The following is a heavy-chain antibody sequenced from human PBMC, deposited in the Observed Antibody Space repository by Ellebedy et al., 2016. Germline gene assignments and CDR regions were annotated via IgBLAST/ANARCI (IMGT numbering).Heavy chain of an antibody. CDR3: ATMVRGVNWFDP. CDR2: IDPSDSYT. V-gene: IGHV5-10-1*01. D-gene: IGHD3-10*01. J-gene: IGHJ5*02. Sequence: GGSLRLSXKGSGYSFTSYWISWVRQMPGKGLEWMGRIDPSDSYTNYSPSFQGHVTISADKSISTAYLQWSSLKASDTAMYYCATMVRGVNWFDPWGQGTLVTVSS. CDR1: GYSFTSYW.